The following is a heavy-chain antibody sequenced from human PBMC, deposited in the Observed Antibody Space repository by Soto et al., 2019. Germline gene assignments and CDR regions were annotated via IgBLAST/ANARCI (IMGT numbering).Heavy chain of an antibody. CDR1: GFTFSSYA. Sequence: QVQLVESGGGVVQPGRSLRLSCAASGFTFSSYAMHWVRQAPGKGLEWVAVISYDGSKKYYADSVKGRFTISRDNSKNTLYLQMNSLRAEDTAVYYCASGIAGGGMDVWGQGTTVTVSS. D-gene: IGHD6-13*01. V-gene: IGHV3-30-3*01. CDR2: ISYDGSKK. CDR3: ASGIAGGGMDV. J-gene: IGHJ6*02.